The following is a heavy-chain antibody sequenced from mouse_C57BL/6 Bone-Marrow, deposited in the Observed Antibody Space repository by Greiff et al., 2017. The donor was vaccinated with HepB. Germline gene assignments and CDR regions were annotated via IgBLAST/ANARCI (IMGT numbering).Heavy chain of an antibody. Sequence: DVKLVESEGGLVQPGSSMKLSCTASGFTFSDYYMAWVRQVPEKGLEWVANINYDGSSTYYLDSLKSRFIISRDNAKNILYLQMSSLKSEDTATYYCARGGGGIYYDYDVRDFDVWGTGTTVTVSS. D-gene: IGHD2-4*01. J-gene: IGHJ1*03. V-gene: IGHV5-16*01. CDR2: INYDGSST. CDR1: GFTFSDYY. CDR3: ARGGGGIYYDYDVRDFDV.